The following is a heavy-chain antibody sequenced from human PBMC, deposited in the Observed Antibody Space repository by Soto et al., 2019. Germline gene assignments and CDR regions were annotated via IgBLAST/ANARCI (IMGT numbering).Heavy chain of an antibody. CDR1: GFTFSSYG. Sequence: VQLVESGGGVVQPGRSLRLSCAASGFTFSSYGMHWVRQAPGKGLEWVAVIWYDGSNKYYADSVKGRFTISRDNSKNTLYLQMNSLRAEDTAVYYCARERGFGEYYFDYWGQGTLVTVSS. V-gene: IGHV3-33*01. CDR2: IWYDGSNK. J-gene: IGHJ4*02. D-gene: IGHD3-10*01. CDR3: ARERGFGEYYFDY.